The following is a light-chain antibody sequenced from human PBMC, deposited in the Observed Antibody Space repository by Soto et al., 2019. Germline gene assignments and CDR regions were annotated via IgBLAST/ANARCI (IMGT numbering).Light chain of an antibody. Sequence: QSALTQPPSVSGAPGQRVTISCTGSSSNIGARYDVHWYQQLPGRAPKLLIYGNSNRPSGVPDRFSGSKSGTSASLAITGLQADDEADYYCQSYDRGLSGSVFGGGTKLTVL. CDR2: GNS. V-gene: IGLV1-40*01. J-gene: IGLJ2*01. CDR3: QSYDRGLSGSV. CDR1: SSNIGARYD.